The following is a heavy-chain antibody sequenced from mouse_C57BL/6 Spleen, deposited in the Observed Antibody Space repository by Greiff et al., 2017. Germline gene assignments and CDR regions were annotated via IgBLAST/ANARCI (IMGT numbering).Heavy chain of an antibody. V-gene: IGHV5-4*03. CDR3: ARGDYDRAFDY. J-gene: IGHJ2*01. CDR1: GFTFSSYA. Sequence: EVKVVESEGGLVKPGGSLKLSCAASGFTFSSYAMSWVRQTPEKRLEWVATISDGGSYTYYPDNVKGRFTIYRDNAKNNLYLQMSHLKSEDTAIYYCARGDYDRAFDYWGQGTTLTVSS. CDR2: ISDGGSYT. D-gene: IGHD2-4*01.